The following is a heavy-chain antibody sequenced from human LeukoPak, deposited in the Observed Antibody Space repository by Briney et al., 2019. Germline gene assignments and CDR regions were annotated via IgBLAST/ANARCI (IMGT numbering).Heavy chain of an antibody. CDR2: IYYSGST. Sequence: SETLSLTCTVSGGSISSYYWSWIRQPPGKGREWIGYIYYSGSTNYNPPLKSRVTISVDTSKNQFSLKLSSVTAADTAVYYCARHWNYYDSSSAFDIWGQGTMVTVSS. CDR1: GGSISSYY. V-gene: IGHV4-59*08. J-gene: IGHJ3*02. CDR3: ARHWNYYDSSSAFDI. D-gene: IGHD3-22*01.